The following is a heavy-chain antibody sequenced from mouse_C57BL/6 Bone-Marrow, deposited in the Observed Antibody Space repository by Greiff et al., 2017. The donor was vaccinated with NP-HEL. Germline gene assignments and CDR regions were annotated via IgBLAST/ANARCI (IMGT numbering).Heavy chain of an antibody. V-gene: IGHV1-50*01. CDR3: HYSNWYFDV. CDR2: IDPSDSYT. Sequence: VQLQQPGAELVKPGASVKLSCKASGYTFTSYWMQWVKQRPGQGLEWIGEIDPSDSYTNYNQKFKGKATLTVDTSSSTAYMQLSSLTSEDSAVYYCHYSNWYFDVWCTGTTVTVSS. D-gene: IGHD2-5*01. CDR1: GYTFTSYW. J-gene: IGHJ1*03.